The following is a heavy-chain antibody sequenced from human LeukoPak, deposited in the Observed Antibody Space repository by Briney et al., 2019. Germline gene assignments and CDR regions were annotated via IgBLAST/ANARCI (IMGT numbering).Heavy chain of an antibody. D-gene: IGHD6-6*01. CDR2: IIPILGIA. V-gene: IGHV1-69*04. CDR3: ARGRYLSSSSNFFW. J-gene: IGHJ4*02. CDR1: GGTFSSYA. Sequence: SVKVSCKASGGTFSSYAISWVRQAPGQGLEWMGRIIPILGIANYAQKFQGRVTITADESTSTAYMELSSLRSEDTAVYYCARGRYLSSSSNFFWWGQGTLVTVSS.